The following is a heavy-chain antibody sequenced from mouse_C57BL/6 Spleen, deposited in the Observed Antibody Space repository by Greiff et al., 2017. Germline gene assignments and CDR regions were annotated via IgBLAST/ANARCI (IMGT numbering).Heavy chain of an antibody. CDR1: GYAFSSYW. CDR3: ARRGTTASYAMDY. Sequence: VQLKESGAELVKPGASVKISCTASGYAFSSYWMNWVQQSPGKGLEWIVQIYPGDGYTNYNGKFKGKATMTAYNSSSTAYMQLISLTSEDYAVYVCARRGTTASYAMDYWGQGTSVTVSS. CDR2: IYPGDGYT. J-gene: IGHJ4*01. V-gene: IGHV1-80*01. D-gene: IGHD1-2*01.